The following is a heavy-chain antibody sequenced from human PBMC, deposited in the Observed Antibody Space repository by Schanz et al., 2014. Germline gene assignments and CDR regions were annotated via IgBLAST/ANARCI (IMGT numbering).Heavy chain of an antibody. CDR1: GFTFSTYW. CDR2: IKQDESER. V-gene: IGHV3-7*01. Sequence: EVQLLESGGGLVQPGGSLRLSCAASGFTFSTYWMSWVRQAPGKGLEWVANIKQDESERSYVDSVKGRFTISRDNAKNSLYLQMNSLRAEDTAVYYCARDLEGFDYWGQGTLVTVSS. D-gene: IGHD1-1*01. CDR3: ARDLEGFDY. J-gene: IGHJ4*02.